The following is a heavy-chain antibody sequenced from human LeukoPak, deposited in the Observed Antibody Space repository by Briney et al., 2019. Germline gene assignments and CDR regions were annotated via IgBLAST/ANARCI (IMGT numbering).Heavy chain of an antibody. V-gene: IGHV3-49*04. Sequence: GGSLRLSCTASGFTFGDYAMNWVRQAPGKGLEWVGFITSKAYGGTTKYAASVKDRFTISRDDSKSIAYLQMNSLKTEDTAVYYCTRMMYCSGGSCAFDYWGQGTLVTVSS. J-gene: IGHJ4*02. CDR3: TRMMYCSGGSCAFDY. D-gene: IGHD2-15*01. CDR2: ITSKAYGGTT. CDR1: GFTFGDYA.